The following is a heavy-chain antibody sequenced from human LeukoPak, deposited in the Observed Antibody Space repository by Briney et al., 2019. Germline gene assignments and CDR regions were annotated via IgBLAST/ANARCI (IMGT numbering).Heavy chain of an antibody. CDR2: FEPESGET. CDR3: VIWFYDPL. V-gene: IGHV1-24*01. D-gene: IGHD2/OR15-2a*01. Sequence: PGRSLRLSCAASGFTFSSYGMHWVRQAPGKGLEWMGSFEPESGETIYAQKLQDRVTMTEDTSTDTAYMELSSLGFEDTAMYYCVIWFYDPLWGQGTLVTVSS. CDR1: GFTFSSYG. J-gene: IGHJ4*02.